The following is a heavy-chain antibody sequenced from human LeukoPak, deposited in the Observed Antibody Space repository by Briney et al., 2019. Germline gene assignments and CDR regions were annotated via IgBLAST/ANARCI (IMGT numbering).Heavy chain of an antibody. D-gene: IGHD3-22*01. CDR1: GFTFSSYS. V-gene: IGHV3-21*04. CDR3: TRLEGGYYDSSGYYSY. J-gene: IGHJ4*02. Sequence: GGSLRLSCAASGFTFSSYSMNWVRQAPGKGLEWVSSISSSSSYIYYADSVKGRFTISRDNAKNSLYLQMNSLKTEDTAVYYCTRLEGGYYDSSGYYSYWGQGTLVTVSS. CDR2: ISSSSSYI.